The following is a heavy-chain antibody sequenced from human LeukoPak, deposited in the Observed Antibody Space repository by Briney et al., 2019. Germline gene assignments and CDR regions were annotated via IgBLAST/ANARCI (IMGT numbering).Heavy chain of an antibody. D-gene: IGHD6-13*01. CDR2: IYTSGST. Sequence: SEALSPTCTVSGGSISSYYWSWIRQPAGKGLEWIGRIYTSGSTNYNPSLKSRVTISVDKSKNQFSLKLSSVTAADTAVYYCARPSLVGAAANYYYYMDVWGKGTTVTVSS. CDR3: ARPSLVGAAANYYYYMDV. CDR1: GGSISSYY. J-gene: IGHJ6*03. V-gene: IGHV4-4*07.